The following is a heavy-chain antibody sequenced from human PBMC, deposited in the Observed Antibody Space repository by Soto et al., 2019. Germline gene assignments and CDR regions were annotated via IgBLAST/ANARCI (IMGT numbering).Heavy chain of an antibody. V-gene: IGHV1-69*06. D-gene: IGHD3-3*01. Sequence: QVQLVQSGAEVKKPGSSVKVSCKASGGTFSSYAISWVRQAPGQGLEWMGGIIPIFGTANYAQKFQGRVTITADKSTSTAYMELSSLRSEDTAVYYCARVRFLEWHYYYYYGMDVWGQGTTVTVSS. CDR1: GGTFSSYA. CDR3: ARVRFLEWHYYYYYGMDV. CDR2: IIPIFGTA. J-gene: IGHJ6*02.